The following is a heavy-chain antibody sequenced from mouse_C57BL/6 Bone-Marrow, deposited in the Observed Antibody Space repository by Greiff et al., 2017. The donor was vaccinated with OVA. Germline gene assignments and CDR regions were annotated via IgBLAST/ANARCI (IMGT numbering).Heavy chain of an antibody. J-gene: IGHJ2*01. CDR3: ASDYYYGCSFDY. CDR1: GFTFSSYA. D-gene: IGHD1-1*01. V-gene: IGHV5-4*03. Sequence: EVKLVESGGGLVKPGGSLKLSCAASGFTFSSYAMSWVRQTPEKRLEWVATISDGGSYTYYPDNVKGRFTISRDNAKNNLYLQMSHLKSEDTAMYSCASDYYYGCSFDYWGQGTTLTVSS. CDR2: ISDGGSYT.